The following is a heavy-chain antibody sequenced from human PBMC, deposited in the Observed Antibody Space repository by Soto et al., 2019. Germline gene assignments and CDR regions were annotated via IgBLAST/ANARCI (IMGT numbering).Heavy chain of an antibody. CDR1: GGSISSGGYY. CDR2: IYYSGST. CDR3: ARVGSGPSREYYFDY. J-gene: IGHJ4*02. Sequence: SETLSLTCTVSGGSISSGGYYWSWIRQHPGKGLEWIGYIYYSGSTYYNPSLKSRVTISVDTSKNQFSLKLSSVTAADTAVYYCARVGSGPSREYYFDYWGQGTLVTVSS. V-gene: IGHV4-31*03. D-gene: IGHD3-10*01.